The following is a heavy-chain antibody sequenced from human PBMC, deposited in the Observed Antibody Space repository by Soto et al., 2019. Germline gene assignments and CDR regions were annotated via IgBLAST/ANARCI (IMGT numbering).Heavy chain of an antibody. V-gene: IGHV4-31*03. CDR3: AIAVLWSRYHANWFDP. Sequence: QVPLQESGPGLVKPSQTLSLTCTVSGGSISSGGSYWSWIRQHQGKGLEWIGYIYYSGSTYYNPSFKSRVTISVDPSKNQCSLKLSAVTAADTAVYYCAIAVLWSRYHANWFDPWGQGTLVTVSS. J-gene: IGHJ5*02. D-gene: IGHD3-3*01. CDR2: IYYSGST. CDR1: GGSISSGGSY.